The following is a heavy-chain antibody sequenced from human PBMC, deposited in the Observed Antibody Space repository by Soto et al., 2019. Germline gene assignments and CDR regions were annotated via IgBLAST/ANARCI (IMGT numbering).Heavy chain of an antibody. CDR2: IYYNDDR. Sequence: QITLQESGPTLVKPTQTLTLTCTFSGFSFTTAGVAVGWIRQTPGGALEWLTLIYYNDDRRFSPSLTTRLTITGDTSKNQVVLALTNVDPGDTAIYFCAHSDGGYEIIYFDFWGQGIPVTVSS. CDR3: AHSDGGYEIIYFDF. V-gene: IGHV2-5*01. D-gene: IGHD5-12*01. CDR1: GFSFTTAGVA. J-gene: IGHJ4*02.